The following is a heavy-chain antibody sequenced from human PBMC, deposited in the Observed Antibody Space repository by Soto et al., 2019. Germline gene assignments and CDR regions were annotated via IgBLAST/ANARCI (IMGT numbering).Heavy chain of an antibody. CDR2: IIPIFGIK. CDR1: GGTFNTYA. D-gene: IGHD3-10*01. Sequence: QMQLVQSGAEVKERGSSVKISCKTSGGTFNTYALTWVRQAPGQGLEWIGGIIPIFGIKNVAQRFQGRVTINAAESLTTAYMEMTSLRSADTAGYYCAKEAGAHWGQGTLVTVSS. CDR3: AKEAGAH. J-gene: IGHJ1*01. V-gene: IGHV1-69*01.